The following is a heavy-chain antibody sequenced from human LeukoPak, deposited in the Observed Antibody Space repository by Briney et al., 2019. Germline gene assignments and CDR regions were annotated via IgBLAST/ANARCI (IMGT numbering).Heavy chain of an antibody. CDR1: GGSFSGYY. D-gene: IGHD1-20*01. V-gene: IGHV4-34*01. CDR3: ARENNWNYFDY. Sequence: PSETLSLTCAVYGGSFSGYYWSWIRQPPGKGLEWIGEINHSGSTNYNPSLKSRVTISVDTSKNQFSLKLSSVTAADTAVYYCARENNWNYFDYWGQGTLVTVSS. J-gene: IGHJ4*02. CDR2: INHSGST.